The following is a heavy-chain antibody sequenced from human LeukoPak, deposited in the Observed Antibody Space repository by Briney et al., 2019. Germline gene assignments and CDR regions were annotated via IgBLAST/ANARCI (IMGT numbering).Heavy chain of an antibody. V-gene: IGHV1-2*02. CDR3: ARTHTQKYYYDSSGYYYFDY. Sequence: GASVKVSCKASGYTFTGYYMHWVRQAPGQGLEWMEWINPNSGGTNYAQKFQGRVTMTRDTSISTAYMELSRLRSDDTAVYYCARTHTQKYYYDSSGYYYFDYWGQGTLVTVSS. D-gene: IGHD3-22*01. CDR1: GYTFTGYY. CDR2: INPNSGGT. J-gene: IGHJ4*02.